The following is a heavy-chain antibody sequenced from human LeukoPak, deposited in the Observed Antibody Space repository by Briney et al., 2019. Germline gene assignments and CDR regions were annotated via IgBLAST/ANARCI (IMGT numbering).Heavy chain of an antibody. CDR3: AREVTPFDAFDI. CDR2: IIPIFGTA. D-gene: IGHD2-21*02. V-gene: IGHV1-69*05. CDR1: GGTFSSYA. J-gene: IGHJ3*02. Sequence: SVKVSCKASGGTFSSYAISWVRQAPGQGLEWMGRIIPIFGTANYAQKFQGRVTITTDESTSTAYMELSSLRSEDTAVYYCAREVTPFDAFDIWGQGTMVSVSS.